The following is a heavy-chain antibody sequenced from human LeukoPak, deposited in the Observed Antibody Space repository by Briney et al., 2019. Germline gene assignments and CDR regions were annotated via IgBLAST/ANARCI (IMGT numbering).Heavy chain of an antibody. Sequence: GGSLRLSCAASGFTFSSYAMHWVRQAPGKGLEWVAVISYDGSNKYYADSVKGRFTISRDNSKNTLYLQMNSLRAEDTAVYYCAREFFAWGQGTLVTVSS. CDR2: ISYDGSNK. V-gene: IGHV3-30*04. J-gene: IGHJ5*02. CDR3: AREFFA. CDR1: GFTFSSYA.